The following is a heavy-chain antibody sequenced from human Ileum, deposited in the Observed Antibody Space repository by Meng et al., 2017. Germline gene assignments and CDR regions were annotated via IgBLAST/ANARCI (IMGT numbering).Heavy chain of an antibody. CDR2: ISYDGSNK. CDR1: GFTLSNYD. J-gene: IGHJ4*02. V-gene: IGHV3-30*03. Sequence: GESLKISCAASGFTLSNYDMSWVRQAPGKGLEWVALISYDGSNKIYADSVKGRFTISRDNSKNTLYLQMNSLRAEDTAVYYCARDLSYYFDYWGQGALVTVSS. CDR3: ARDLSYYFDY.